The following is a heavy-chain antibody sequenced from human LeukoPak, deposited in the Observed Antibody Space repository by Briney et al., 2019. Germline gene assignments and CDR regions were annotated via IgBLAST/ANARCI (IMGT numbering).Heavy chain of an antibody. D-gene: IGHD6-13*01. Sequence: PGGSLRLSCAPSVFTFSSYGMHWVRQAPGKGLEWVAVIWYDGSNKYYAVSVKGRFTISRDISKNTLYLQMNSLRAEDTAVYYCARAAAADLGMDVWGQGTAVTVSS. J-gene: IGHJ6*02. CDR3: ARAAAADLGMDV. CDR2: IWYDGSNK. CDR1: VFTFSSYG. V-gene: IGHV3-33*01.